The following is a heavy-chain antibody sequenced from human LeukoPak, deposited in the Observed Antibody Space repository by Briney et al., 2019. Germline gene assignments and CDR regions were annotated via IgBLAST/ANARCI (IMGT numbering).Heavy chain of an antibody. CDR2: IYYTGST. Sequence: SETLSLTCTVSGGSFSSGSAYWSWIRQPPGKGLEWIGYIYYTGSTNYNPSLKSRVTISVDTSKNQFSLNLSSVTAADTAVYYCASKSSDHGELRFDYWGQGTLVTVSS. V-gene: IGHV4-61*01. J-gene: IGHJ4*02. CDR1: GGSFSSGSAY. CDR3: ASKSSDHGELRFDY. D-gene: IGHD4-17*01.